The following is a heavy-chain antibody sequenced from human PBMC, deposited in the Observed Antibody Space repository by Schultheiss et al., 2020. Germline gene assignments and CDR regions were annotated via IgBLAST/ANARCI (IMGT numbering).Heavy chain of an antibody. CDR2: IYYSGST. V-gene: IGHV4-59*01. Sequence: SQTLSLTCTVSGGSISSYYWSWIRQPPGKGLEWIGYIYYSGSTNYNPSLKSRVTISVDTSKNQFSLKLSSVTAADTAVYYCARSGYIYEPGSWPSDYGMDVWGQGTTVNVSS. CDR1: GGSISSYY. CDR3: ARSGYIYEPGSWPSDYGMDV. D-gene: IGHD3-10*01. J-gene: IGHJ6*02.